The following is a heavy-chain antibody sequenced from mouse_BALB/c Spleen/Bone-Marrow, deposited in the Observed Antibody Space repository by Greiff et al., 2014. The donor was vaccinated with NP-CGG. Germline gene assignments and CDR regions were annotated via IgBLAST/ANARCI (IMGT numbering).Heavy chain of an antibody. V-gene: IGHV5-4*02. D-gene: IGHD2-14*01. CDR2: ISDGSTYT. CDR1: GFTFSDYY. J-gene: IGHJ4*01. CDR3: ARDRGVQGYAMDY. Sequence: DVKLVESGGGLVKPGGSLKLSCAASGFTFSDYYMYWVRQTPEKRLEWVATISDGSTYTYYPDSVKGRFTISRDNAKNNLYLQMSSLKSEDTALYYCARDRGVQGYAMDYWGQGTPVTVSS.